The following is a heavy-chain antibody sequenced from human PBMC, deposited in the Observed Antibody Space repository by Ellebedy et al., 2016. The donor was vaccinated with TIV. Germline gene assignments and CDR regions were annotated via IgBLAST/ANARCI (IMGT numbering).Heavy chain of an antibody. V-gene: IGHV1-69*13. CDR2: FIPLFGTA. D-gene: IGHD4-17*01. J-gene: IGHJ3*02. CDR1: GGTFSIYA. Sequence: ASVKVSCXASGGTFSIYALSWVRQTRGQGLELMGGFIPLFGTANYPPKFQGRVTITADDSTNTAYMELSSLRSEDTAVYYCAKLRGMTTVITEDIWGQGTMVTVSS. CDR3: AKLRGMTTVITEDI.